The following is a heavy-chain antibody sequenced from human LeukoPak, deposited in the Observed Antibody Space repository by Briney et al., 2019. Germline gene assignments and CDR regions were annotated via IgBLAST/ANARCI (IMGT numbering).Heavy chain of an antibody. V-gene: IGHV3-33*08. CDR2: IWYDGSNK. J-gene: IGHJ4*02. CDR1: GFTFNTYT. Sequence: GGSLRLSCAASGFTFNTYTMNWVRQTPGKGLEWVAVIWYDGSNKYYADSVKGRFTISRDNSKNTLYLQMNSLRAEDTAVYYCARDTNFDYWGQGTLVTVSS. CDR3: ARDTNFDY.